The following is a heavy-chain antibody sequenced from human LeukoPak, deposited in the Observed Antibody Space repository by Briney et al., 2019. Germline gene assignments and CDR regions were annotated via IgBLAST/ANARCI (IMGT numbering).Heavy chain of an antibody. CDR3: ARELISSRAAFDT. CDR2: VGHSGTT. D-gene: IGHD3-10*01. Sequence: SETLSLTCAVYGGSLNDYLWSWIRQPLGQGLEWIGEVGHSGTTNYNPSLKSRVTISVDTSKNQFSLKLTSVAAADTAVYYCARELISSRAAFDTWGQGTVVTVSS. CDR1: GGSLNDYL. V-gene: IGHV4-34*01. J-gene: IGHJ3*02.